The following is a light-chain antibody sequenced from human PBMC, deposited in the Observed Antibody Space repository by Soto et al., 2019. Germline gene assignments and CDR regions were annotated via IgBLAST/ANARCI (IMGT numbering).Light chain of an antibody. CDR3: GTWDSSLTIGVI. J-gene: IGLJ2*01. CDR1: SSNVGKNF. V-gene: IGLV1-51*01. CDR2: DNQ. Sequence: QAVVTQPPSVSAAPGQKVSISCSGSSSNVGKNFVSWYQHVPGKAPKLLIYDNQKRPSGIPDRFSASKSGTSATLDITGLKTGDEADYYCGTWDSSLTIGVIFGGGTKVTVL.